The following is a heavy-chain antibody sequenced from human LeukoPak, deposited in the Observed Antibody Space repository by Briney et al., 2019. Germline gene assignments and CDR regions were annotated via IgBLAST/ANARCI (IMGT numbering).Heavy chain of an antibody. Sequence: ASVKVSCKAFGYTFTSNYMHWVRQAPGQGPEWMGVISPSGGSTTYAQKFQGRVTLTRDMSTSTDYLELSSLRSDDTAVYYCARGLGNPGGRYYYYYYMDVWGKGTTVTVSS. CDR3: ARGLGNPGGRYYYYYYMDV. V-gene: IGHV1-46*01. CDR2: ISPSGGST. D-gene: IGHD4-23*01. J-gene: IGHJ6*03. CDR1: GYTFTSNY.